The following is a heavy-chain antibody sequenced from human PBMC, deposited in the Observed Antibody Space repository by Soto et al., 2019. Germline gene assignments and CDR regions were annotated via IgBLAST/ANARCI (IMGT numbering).Heavy chain of an antibody. CDR2: INHSGST. Sequence: SDTLSLTCAVYGVSFSGYYWSWIRQPPGKGLEWIGEINHSGSTNYNPSLKSRVTISVDTSKNQFSLMLSSVTAADTAVYYCARSGRGSPFYYYFGKDVWGQGTTV. V-gene: IGHV4-34*01. CDR1: GVSFSGYY. CDR3: ARSGRGSPFYYYFGKDV. J-gene: IGHJ6*02. D-gene: IGHD2-15*01.